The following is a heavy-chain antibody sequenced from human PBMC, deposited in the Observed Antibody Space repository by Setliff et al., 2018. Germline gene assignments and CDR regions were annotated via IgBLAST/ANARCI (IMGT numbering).Heavy chain of an antibody. CDR2: IIPMFGTT. V-gene: IGHV1-69*05. D-gene: IGHD2-15*01. CDR3: AREKVVVVSATSYHYYMDV. CDR1: GGTFSSYG. J-gene: IGHJ6*03. Sequence: SVKVSCKASGGTFSSYGIDWVRQAPGQGLEWMGGIIPMFGTTNYAQRFQGRVTITTDESTNTAYMELSSLRSEDTAMYYCAREKVVVVSATSYHYYMDVWGKGTTVTVSS.